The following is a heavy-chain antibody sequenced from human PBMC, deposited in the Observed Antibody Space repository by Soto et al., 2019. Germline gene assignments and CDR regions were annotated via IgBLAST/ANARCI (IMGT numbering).Heavy chain of an antibody. J-gene: IGHJ6*03. CDR1: GGSISSSSYY. CDR2: IYYSGST. Sequence: SETRSLTCTVSGGSISSSSYYWGWIRQPPGKGLEWIGSIYYSGSTYYNPSLKSRVTISVDTSKNQFSLKLSSVTAADTAVYYCARRGQTTYYDILTGYSLPRDYYYYYMDVWGKGTTVTVSS. V-gene: IGHV4-39*01. D-gene: IGHD3-9*01. CDR3: ARRGQTTYYDILTGYSLPRDYYYYYMDV.